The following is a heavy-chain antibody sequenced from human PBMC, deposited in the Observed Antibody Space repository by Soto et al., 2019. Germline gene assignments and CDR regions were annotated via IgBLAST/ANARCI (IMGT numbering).Heavy chain of an antibody. D-gene: IGHD7-27*01. CDR3: ARVPTFAGTGEYDAFDI. Sequence: GGSLRLSCAASGFTFSSYWMSWVRQAPGKGLEWVANIKQDGSEKYYVDSVKGRFTISRDNAKNSLYLQMNSLRAEDTAVYYCARVPTFAGTGEYDAFDIWGQGTMVTVSS. CDR1: GFTFSSYW. CDR2: IKQDGSEK. J-gene: IGHJ3*02. V-gene: IGHV3-7*03.